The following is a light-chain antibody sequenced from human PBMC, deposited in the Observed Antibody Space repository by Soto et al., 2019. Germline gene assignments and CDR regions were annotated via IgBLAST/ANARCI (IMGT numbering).Light chain of an antibody. CDR1: QSVSSTY. CDR3: QQYDGSPLT. CDR2: GAS. Sequence: EIVLTQSPGTLSLPLGETATLSCRASQSVSSTYLAWYQQKPGQAPRLLIYGASSRASGIPDRFSGSGSGTDFTLTISRLEPEDFAMYYCQQYDGSPLTFGPGTKVDIK. V-gene: IGKV3-20*01. J-gene: IGKJ3*01.